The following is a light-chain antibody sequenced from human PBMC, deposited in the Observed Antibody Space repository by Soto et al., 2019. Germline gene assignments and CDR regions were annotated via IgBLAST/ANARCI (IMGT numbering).Light chain of an antibody. V-gene: IGLV1-40*01. J-gene: IGLJ1*01. CDR3: QSYDSTLRGYV. Sequence: VLTQPPSVSGAPGQRVTLSCTGSSSNIGARYDVHWHQQVPGTAPKLLIYANNNRPSGVPDRFIGSRSGTSASLAITGLQAEDEADYYCQSYDSTLRGYVFGTGTKITVL. CDR1: SSNIGARYD. CDR2: ANN.